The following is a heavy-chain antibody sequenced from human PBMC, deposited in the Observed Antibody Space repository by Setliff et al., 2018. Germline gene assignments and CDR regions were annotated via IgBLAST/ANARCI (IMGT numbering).Heavy chain of an antibody. D-gene: IGHD6-19*01. CDR2: ICSSENTIGRICRGSNT. J-gene: IGHJ6*03. V-gene: IGHV4-39*07. CDR3: AREQWLDPPGYYYMDV. Sequence: PSETLSLTCTVSGGSISTTDYYWGWIRQPPGKGLEWIGRICSSENTIGRICRGSNTHYNPSLQSRVTMSIDTSKNQFSLKLNSVTAADMAVYYCAREQWLDPPGYYYMDVWAKGTTVTVSS. CDR1: GGSISTTDYY.